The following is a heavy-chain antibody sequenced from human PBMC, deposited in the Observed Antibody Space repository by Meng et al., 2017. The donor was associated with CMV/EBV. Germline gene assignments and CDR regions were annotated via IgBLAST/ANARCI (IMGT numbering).Heavy chain of an antibody. CDR1: GDTFTSYG. V-gene: IGHV1-18*01. J-gene: IGHJ5*02. CDR2: ISAYNGKT. CDR3: ARNYYGSGSWLDP. Sequence: QLEQAAVERKRPGDAMESSWKASGDTFTSYGISWGRQAPGQGLEWMGWISAYNGKTNYAQKLQGRVTMTTDTSTSTAYMKLRSLRSDDTAVYYCARNYYGSGSWLDPRGQGTLVTVSS. D-gene: IGHD3-10*01.